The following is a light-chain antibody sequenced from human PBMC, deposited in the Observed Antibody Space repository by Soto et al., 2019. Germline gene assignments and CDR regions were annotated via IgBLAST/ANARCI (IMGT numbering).Light chain of an antibody. V-gene: IGKV3D-20*02. J-gene: IGKJ1*01. Sequence: EIVLTQSPCTLSLSPGETSTLSCVASQTVNSDYLAWFQQRPGQAPRLLIFATSRRATDIPDRFSGSGSGTDFTLTISSLEPEDFAVYYCQQRSNWPWTFGQGTKVDI. CDR3: QQRSNWPWT. CDR2: ATS. CDR1: QTVNSDY.